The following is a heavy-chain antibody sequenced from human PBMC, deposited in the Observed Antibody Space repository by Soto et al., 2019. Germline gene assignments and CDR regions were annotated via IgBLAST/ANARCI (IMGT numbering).Heavy chain of an antibody. J-gene: IGHJ4*02. Sequence: GASVKVSCKASGYTFTSYGISWVRQAPGQGLEWMGWISAYNGNTNYAQKLQGRVTMTTDTSTSTAYMELRSLRSDDTAVYYCARYSLTDYDILTGYWDRRAPGHFDYWGQGTLVTVSS. CDR2: ISAYNGNT. CDR1: GYTFTSYG. D-gene: IGHD3-9*01. V-gene: IGHV1-18*01. CDR3: ARYSLTDYDILTGYWDRRAPGHFDY.